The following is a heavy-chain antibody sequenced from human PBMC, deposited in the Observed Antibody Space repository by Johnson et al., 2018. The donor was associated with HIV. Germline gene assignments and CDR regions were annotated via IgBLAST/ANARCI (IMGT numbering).Heavy chain of an antibody. V-gene: IGHV3-23*04. Sequence: VQLVESGGGLVQPGGSLRLSCAASGFTFSSYAMSWVRQAPGKGLEWVSAISGRGGSTYYAASVKGRFTISRDNSKNTLYLQMNSLRAEDTAVYYCAREAYCSGGSCYDAFDIWGQGTMVTVSS. CDR2: ISGRGGST. J-gene: IGHJ3*02. D-gene: IGHD2-15*01. CDR3: AREAYCSGGSCYDAFDI. CDR1: GFTFSSYA.